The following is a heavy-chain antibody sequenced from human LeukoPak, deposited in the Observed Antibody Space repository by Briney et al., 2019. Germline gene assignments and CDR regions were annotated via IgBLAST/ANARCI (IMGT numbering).Heavy chain of an antibody. D-gene: IGHD1-26*01. J-gene: IGHJ4*02. Sequence: PGGSLRLSCAASGFTFSSYWMHWVRQAPGKGLVWVSRINSDGSSTSYADSVKGRFTISRDNAKNTLYLQMNSLRAEDTAVYYCASLWSGSYDFDYWGQGTLVTVSS. CDR1: GFTFSSYW. CDR3: ASLWSGSYDFDY. CDR2: INSDGSST. V-gene: IGHV3-74*01.